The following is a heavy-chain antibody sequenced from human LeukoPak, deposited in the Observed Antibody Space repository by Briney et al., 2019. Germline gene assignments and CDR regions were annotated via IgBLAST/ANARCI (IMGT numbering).Heavy chain of an antibody. D-gene: IGHD6-13*01. J-gene: IGHJ4*02. CDR2: INPSGGST. V-gene: IGHV1-46*01. CDR3: AKDSSSSYYFDY. Sequence: ASVTVSCKASGYTFTSHYMHWVRQAPGQGLEWMGIINPSGGSTSYAQKFQGRVTMTRDTSTSTVYMELSSLRSEDTAVYYCAKDSSSSYYFDYWGQGTLVTVSS. CDR1: GYTFTSHY.